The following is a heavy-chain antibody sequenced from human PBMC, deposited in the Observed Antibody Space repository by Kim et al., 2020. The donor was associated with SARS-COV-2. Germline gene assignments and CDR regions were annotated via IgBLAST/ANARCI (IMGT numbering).Heavy chain of an antibody. D-gene: IGHD3-9*01. Sequence: GESLKISCKGSGYSFTSYWIGWVRQMPGKGLEWMGIIYPGDSDTRYSPSFQGQVTISADKSISTAYLQWSSLKASDTAMYYCARLFMYYDILTAPGAHRWFDPWGQGTLVTVSS. CDR2: IYPGDSDT. CDR3: ARLFMYYDILTAPGAHRWFDP. CDR1: GYSFTSYW. V-gene: IGHV5-51*01. J-gene: IGHJ5*02.